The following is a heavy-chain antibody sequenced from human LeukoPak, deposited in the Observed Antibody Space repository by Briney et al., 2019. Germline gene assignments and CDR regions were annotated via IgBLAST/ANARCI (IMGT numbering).Heavy chain of an antibody. CDR3: ARLGEGIYGSGRSSWYFDY. V-gene: IGHV1-18*04. CDR2: ISTYSGNT. D-gene: IGHD3-10*01. Sequence: GASVKDSCKASGYTFTSYGISWVRQAPGQGREGMGWISTYSGNTNNAQKLQGRVTMTTDTSTSTAYMELRSLRSDDTAVYYCARLGEGIYGSGRSSWYFDYWGQGTLVTVSS. CDR1: GYTFTSYG. J-gene: IGHJ4*02.